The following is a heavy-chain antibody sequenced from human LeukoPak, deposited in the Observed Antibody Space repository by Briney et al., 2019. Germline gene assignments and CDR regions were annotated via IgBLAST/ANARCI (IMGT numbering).Heavy chain of an antibody. J-gene: IGHJ5*02. CDR3: ARERGWFGELLPRWFDP. CDR2: IKQDGSEK. D-gene: IGHD3-10*01. V-gene: IGHV3-7*01. Sequence: GGSLRPSCAASGFPFSSYWMSWVRQAPGKGLEWVANIKQDGSEKYYVDSVKGRSTISRDNAKNSLYLQMNSLRAEDTAVYYCARERGWFGELLPRWFDPWGQGTLVTVSS. CDR1: GFPFSSYW.